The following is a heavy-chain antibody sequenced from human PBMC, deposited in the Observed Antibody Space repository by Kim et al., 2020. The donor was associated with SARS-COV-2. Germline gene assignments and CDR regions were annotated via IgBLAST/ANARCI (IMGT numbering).Heavy chain of an antibody. J-gene: IGHJ3*02. V-gene: IGHV4-30-4*01. CDR3: ARDCADVVGVVVAASDAFDI. CDR1: GGSISSGDYY. CDR2: IYYSGST. D-gene: IGHD2-15*01. Sequence: SETLSLTCTVSGGSISSGDYYWSWIRQPPGKGLEWIGYIYYSGSTYYNPSLKSRVTISVDTSKNQFSLKLSSVTAADTAVYYCARDCADVVGVVVAASDAFDIWGQGTMVTVSS.